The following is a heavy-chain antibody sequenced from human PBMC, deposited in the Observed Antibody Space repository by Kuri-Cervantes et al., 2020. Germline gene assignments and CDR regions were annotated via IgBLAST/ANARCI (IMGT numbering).Heavy chain of an antibody. CDR1: GGSISSSSYY. D-gene: IGHD3-3*01. CDR3: ARSAYTYYDFWSGYPVSNWFDP. Sequence: SETLSLTCTVSGGSISSSSYYWGWMRQPPGKGLEWIGSIYYSGSTYYNPSLKSRVTIYVETSKNQFSLKLSSVTAADTAVYYCARSAYTYYDFWSGYPVSNWFDPWGQGTLVTVSS. CDR2: IYYSGST. J-gene: IGHJ5*02. V-gene: IGHV4-39*01.